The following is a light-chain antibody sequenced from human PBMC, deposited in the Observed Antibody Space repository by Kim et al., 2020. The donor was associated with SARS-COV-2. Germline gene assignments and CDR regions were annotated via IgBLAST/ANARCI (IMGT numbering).Light chain of an antibody. Sequence: SPGERATLSCRASQSVSSYLAWYQQKPGPAPRLLIYDASNRATGIPARFSGSGSGTDFTLTISSLEPEDFAVYYCQQRSNWPLITFGGGTKVDIK. CDR1: QSVSSY. CDR3: QQRSNWPLIT. V-gene: IGKV3-11*01. J-gene: IGKJ4*01. CDR2: DAS.